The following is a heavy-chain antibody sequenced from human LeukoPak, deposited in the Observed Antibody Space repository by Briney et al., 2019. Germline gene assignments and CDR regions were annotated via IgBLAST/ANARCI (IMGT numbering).Heavy chain of an antibody. V-gene: IGHV3-23*01. J-gene: IGHJ4*02. CDR3: ASDQYDTWSRRGNFDS. D-gene: IGHD3/OR15-3a*01. CDR2: VSSNGAKT. Sequence: GGSLRLSCAASGFTFSSYAITWVRQAPGKGLEWVSAVSSNGAKTYYADSVKGRFTISRDNYKNMVFLQMNSLRAEDTAVFYCASDQYDTWSRRGNFDSWGQGTLVIVSS. CDR1: GFTFSSYA.